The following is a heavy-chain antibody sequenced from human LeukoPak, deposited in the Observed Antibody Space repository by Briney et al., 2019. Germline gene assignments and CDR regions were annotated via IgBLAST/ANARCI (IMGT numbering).Heavy chain of an antibody. J-gene: IGHJ5*02. V-gene: IGHV4-34*01. Sequence: SETLSPTCAVYGGSFSGYYWSWIRQPPGKGLEWIGEINHSGSTNYNPSLKSRVTISVDTSKNQFSLKLSSVTAADTAVYYCASRTFIAAAGDWFDPWGQGTLVTVSS. CDR1: GGSFSGYY. CDR3: ASRTFIAAAGDWFDP. D-gene: IGHD6-13*01. CDR2: INHSGST.